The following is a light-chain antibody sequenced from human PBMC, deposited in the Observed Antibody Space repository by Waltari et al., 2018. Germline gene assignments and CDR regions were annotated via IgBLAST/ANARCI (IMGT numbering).Light chain of an antibody. J-gene: IGKJ3*01. CDR2: AAS. Sequence: DIVMTQSPDSLSVSLGERATINCKSSLSILHSSQNKNYLAWYQQKSGQSPKLLIYAASTRESGVPDRFSGSGSGTDFTLTISGLQAEDVAVYYCRQYFSSPLSFGPGTKVDIK. V-gene: IGKV4-1*01. CDR3: RQYFSSPLS. CDR1: LSILHSSQNKNY.